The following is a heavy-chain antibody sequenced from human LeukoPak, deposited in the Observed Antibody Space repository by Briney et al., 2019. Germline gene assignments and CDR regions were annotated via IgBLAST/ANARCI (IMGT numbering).Heavy chain of an antibody. CDR1: GGSISSYY. J-gene: IGHJ4*02. CDR3: ARTHDYGTSPFDY. Sequence: SETLSLTCTVSGGSISSYYWSWIRQPPGKGLEWIGEINHSGSTNYNPSLKSRVTISVDTSKNQFSLKLSSVTAADTAVYYCARTHDYGTSPFDYWGQGTLVTVSS. CDR2: INHSGST. D-gene: IGHD4-17*01. V-gene: IGHV4-34*01.